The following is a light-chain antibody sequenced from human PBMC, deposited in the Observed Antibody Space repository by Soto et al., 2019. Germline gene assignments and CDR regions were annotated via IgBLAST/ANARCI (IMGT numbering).Light chain of an antibody. J-gene: IGKJ1*01. CDR2: AAS. V-gene: IGKV3-15*01. CDR1: QSVSSN. Sequence: EIVMTQSPATLSVSPGERATLSCRASQSVSSNLAWYQQKPGQAPRLLIYAASTRATGIPARFSGSGSGTEFTLTISSLQSEDFAVYYCRQYNHWPPWTVGQGTKVEIK. CDR3: RQYNHWPPWT.